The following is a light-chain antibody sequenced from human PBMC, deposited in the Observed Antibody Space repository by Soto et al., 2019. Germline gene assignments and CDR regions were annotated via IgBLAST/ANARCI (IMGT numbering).Light chain of an antibody. Sequence: AIRMTQSPSSFSASTGDRVTITCRASQGISSYLAWYQQKPGKAPKLLIYAASTLQSGVSARFSGSGSGTDFTLTISCLLSEDFATYYCQQYYTYPRTFGGGTKVDIK. CDR1: QGISSY. CDR2: AAS. CDR3: QQYYTYPRT. J-gene: IGKJ4*01. V-gene: IGKV1-8*01.